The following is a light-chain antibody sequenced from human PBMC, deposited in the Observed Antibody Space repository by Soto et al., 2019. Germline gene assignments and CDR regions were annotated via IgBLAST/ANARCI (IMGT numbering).Light chain of an antibody. CDR2: EIS. V-gene: IGLV2-14*01. CDR3: SSYTSSSSWV. CDR1: SSDVGAYNY. Sequence: QSVLTQPASVSGSPGQSITISCTGTSSDVGAYNYVSWYQQHPGKAPKLMIYEISNRPSGVSYRFSGSKSGNTASLTISGLQAEDEADYYCSSYTSSSSWVFGGGTKVTVL. J-gene: IGLJ3*02.